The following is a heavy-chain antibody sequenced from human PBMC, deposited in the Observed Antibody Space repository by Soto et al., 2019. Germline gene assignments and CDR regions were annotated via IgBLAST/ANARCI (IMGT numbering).Heavy chain of an antibody. J-gene: IGHJ4*02. CDR1: GDSISDVTYY. Sequence: QVQLQGSGPRLVKPSQTLSLTCTVSGDSISDVTYYWSWIRQSPDKGLEWIGHIYDGGTAYSNPSLKRRVNGSIDTSQNHFPPQLSAMSAADTAVYYCPRGPSGDKVDYWGQVTLVTVSS. V-gene: IGHV4-30-4*01. CDR3: PRGPSGDKVDY. D-gene: IGHD7-27*01. CDR2: IYDGGTA.